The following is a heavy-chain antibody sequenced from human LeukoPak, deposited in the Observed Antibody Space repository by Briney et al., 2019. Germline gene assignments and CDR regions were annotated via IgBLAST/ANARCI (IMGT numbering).Heavy chain of an antibody. D-gene: IGHD6-19*01. J-gene: IGHJ4*02. CDR1: GFTFSSYS. CDR2: ISSSSSTI. Sequence: GGSLRLSCAASGFTFSSYSMNWVRQAPGKGLEWVSYISSSSSTIYYADSVKGRFTISRDNAKNSLYLQMNSLRAEHTAVYYCARGKIAVAGQSYYYWGQGTLVTVSS. V-gene: IGHV3-48*01. CDR3: ARGKIAVAGQSYYY.